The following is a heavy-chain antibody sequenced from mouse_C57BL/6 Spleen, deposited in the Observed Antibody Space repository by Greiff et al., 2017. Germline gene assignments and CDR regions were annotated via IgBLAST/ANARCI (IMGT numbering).Heavy chain of an antibody. J-gene: IGHJ1*03. V-gene: IGHV5-17*01. CDR2: ISSGSSTI. CDR3: ARNYYGSSYWYFDV. Sequence: EVKVVESGGGLVKPGGSLKLSCAASGFTFSDYGMHWVRQAPEKGLEWVAYISSGSSTIYYADTVKGRFTISRDNAKNTLFLQMTSLRSEDTAMYYCARNYYGSSYWYFDVGGTGTTVTVSS. D-gene: IGHD1-1*01. CDR1: GFTFSDYG.